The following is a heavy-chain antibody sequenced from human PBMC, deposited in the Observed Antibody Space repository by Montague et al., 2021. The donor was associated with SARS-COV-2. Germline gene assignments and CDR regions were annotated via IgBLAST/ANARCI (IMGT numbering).Heavy chain of an antibody. CDR1: GASVSTYH. J-gene: IGHJ4*02. V-gene: IGHV4-4*07. CDR2: VFIRGTT. Sequence: SETLSLTCTVSGASVSTYHWSWIRQPAGKGLEWIGRVFIRGTTDYNPSLRSRVTMSIDTSRNQLSLQMTSVTSADTAIYYCARKDGDGWGQGTLVTVSS. D-gene: IGHD2-21*02. CDR3: ARKDGDG.